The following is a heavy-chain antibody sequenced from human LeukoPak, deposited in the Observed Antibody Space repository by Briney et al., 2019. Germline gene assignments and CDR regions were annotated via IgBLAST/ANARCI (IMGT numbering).Heavy chain of an antibody. J-gene: IGHJ4*02. Sequence: SVTVSCKASGGTFSSHAISWVRQAPGQGLEWMGRIIPILGIANYAQKFQGRVTITADKSTSTAYMELSSLRSEDTAVYYCERGSWGATRLDYWGQGPLVTVSS. CDR2: IIPILGIA. CDR1: GGTFSSHA. V-gene: IGHV1-69*04. CDR3: ERGSWGATRLDY. D-gene: IGHD1-26*01.